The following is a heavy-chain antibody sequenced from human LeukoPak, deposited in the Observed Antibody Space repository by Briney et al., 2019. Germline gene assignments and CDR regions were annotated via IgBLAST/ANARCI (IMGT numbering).Heavy chain of an antibody. CDR3: TSGMRAIHIYY. V-gene: IGHV1-69*05. CDR1: RGSLSSHT. D-gene: IGHD2-21*01. J-gene: IGHJ4*02. Sequence: SVKVSCKASRGSLSSHTCSGVREAPGQGLEWMGGIIPLFGSAQYAQKFQGRVTITMDESASTAYMELRGLRSEDTAVVYCTSGMRAIHIYYWGQGTLVTVSS. CDR2: IIPLFGSA.